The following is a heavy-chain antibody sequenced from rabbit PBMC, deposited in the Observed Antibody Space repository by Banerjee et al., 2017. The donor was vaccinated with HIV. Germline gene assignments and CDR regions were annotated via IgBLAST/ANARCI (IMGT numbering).Heavy chain of an antibody. J-gene: IGHJ4*01. Sequence: QEQLKESGGGLVQPGGSLKLSCKASGFDFSSYYMSWVRQAPGKGLEWIGCIYTSSVSTYYASWAKGRFTISKTSSTTVTLQMTSLTAADTATYFCTREGGLWGPGTLVTVS. CDR1: GFDFSSYYM. V-gene: IGHV1S45*01. CDR3: TREGGL. CDR2: IYTSSVST.